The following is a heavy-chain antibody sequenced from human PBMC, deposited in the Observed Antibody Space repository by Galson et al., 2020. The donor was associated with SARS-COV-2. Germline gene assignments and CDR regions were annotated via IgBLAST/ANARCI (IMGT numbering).Heavy chain of an antibody. V-gene: IGHV4-30-2*01. J-gene: IGHJ4*02. D-gene: IGHD2-21*02. CDR3: AREENFFLVVTATRMCYFDY. Sequence: SETLSLTCAVSGASISSGGYSWSWIRQPPGKGLEWIGYISHSGSTYYNPSLKSRVTISVDRSKNQFSLKLSSVTAADTAVYYCAREENFFLVVTATRMCYFDYWGRGTLATVSS. CDR2: ISHSGST. CDR1: GASISSGGYS.